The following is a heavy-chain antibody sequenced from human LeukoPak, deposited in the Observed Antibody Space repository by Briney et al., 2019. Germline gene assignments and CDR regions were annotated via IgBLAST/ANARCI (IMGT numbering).Heavy chain of an antibody. V-gene: IGHV3-11*01. Sequence: PGGSLRLSCAASGFTFSDYYMSWIRQAPGKGLEWVSYISSSGSTIYYADSVKGRFTISRDNAKNSLYLQVNSLRAEDTAVYYCARDIGWNQVYYYYGMDVWGQGTTVTVSS. CDR2: ISSSGSTI. J-gene: IGHJ6*02. D-gene: IGHD1-1*01. CDR1: GFTFSDYY. CDR3: ARDIGWNQVYYYYGMDV.